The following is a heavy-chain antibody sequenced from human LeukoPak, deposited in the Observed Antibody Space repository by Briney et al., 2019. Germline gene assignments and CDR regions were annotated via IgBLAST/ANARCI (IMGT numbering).Heavy chain of an antibody. CDR1: GGSFSGYY. V-gene: IGHV4-34*01. Sequence: PSETLSLTCAVYGGSFSGYYWSWIRQPPGKGLEWIGEINHSGSTNYNPSLKSRVTISVDTSKNQFSLKLSSVTAADTAVYYRARVTWYYYGSGSKNWFDPWGQGTLVTVSS. CDR3: ARVTWYYYGSGSKNWFDP. D-gene: IGHD3-10*01. J-gene: IGHJ5*02. CDR2: INHSGST.